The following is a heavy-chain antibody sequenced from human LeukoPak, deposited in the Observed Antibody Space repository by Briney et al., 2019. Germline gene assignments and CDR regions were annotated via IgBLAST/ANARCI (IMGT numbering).Heavy chain of an antibody. V-gene: IGHV3-7*01. CDR2: IKQDGSEK. CDR1: GFTFSSYW. J-gene: IGHJ4*02. CDR3: ARLGEKADFDY. D-gene: IGHD3-16*01. Sequence: GGSLRLTCAASGFTFSSYWMSWVRQAPGKGLEWVANIKQDGSEKYYVDSVKGRFTMSRDNAKNSLYLQLNSLRAEDTAVYYCARLGEKADFDYWGQGTLVTVSS.